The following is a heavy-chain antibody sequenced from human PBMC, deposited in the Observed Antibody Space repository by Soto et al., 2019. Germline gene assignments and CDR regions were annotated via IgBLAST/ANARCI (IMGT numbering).Heavy chain of an antibody. J-gene: IGHJ4*02. CDR1: GFTFSGYA. CDR2: ISYDGSNK. Sequence: QVQLVESGGGVVQPGRSLILSCAASGFTFSGYAMHWVRQAPGKGLEWVAVISYDGSNKYYADSVKGRFTISRDNSKNTLSLQMNSLRADDTAVYYCAMSPFRDYEHYYFDYWGQGTLVTVSS. CDR3: AMSPFRDYEHYYFDY. D-gene: IGHD4-17*01. V-gene: IGHV3-30-3*01.